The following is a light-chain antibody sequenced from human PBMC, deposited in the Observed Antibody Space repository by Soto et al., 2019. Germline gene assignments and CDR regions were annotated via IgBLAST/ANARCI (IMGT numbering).Light chain of an antibody. CDR1: QSVGTW. CDR3: QHYRRNTWS. J-gene: IGKJ1*01. Sequence: DIQMTQSPSTLSASVGGRVTITCRASQSVGTWVAWYQQKPGKAPKLLIYGASNLESGVPSRFCGSGSGTEFTLTITTLQPDDFATYFCQHYRRNTWSFGPGTKVDI. V-gene: IGKV1-5*01. CDR2: GAS.